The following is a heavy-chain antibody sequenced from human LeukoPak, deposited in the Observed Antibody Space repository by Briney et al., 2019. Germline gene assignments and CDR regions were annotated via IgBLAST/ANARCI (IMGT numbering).Heavy chain of an antibody. CDR2: INPNSGAT. CDR3: ARADEYRSEYYFDN. D-gene: IGHD6-6*01. J-gene: IGHJ4*02. CDR1: GYTFIGYY. V-gene: IGHV1-2*02. Sequence: SLKVSCKTSGYTFIGYYIHWVRQAPGQGLEWMGWINPNSGATNYAQSFQGRVTVTRDTSISTAYMELRSLISADTAVYYCARADEYRSEYYFDNWGPGTLVTASS.